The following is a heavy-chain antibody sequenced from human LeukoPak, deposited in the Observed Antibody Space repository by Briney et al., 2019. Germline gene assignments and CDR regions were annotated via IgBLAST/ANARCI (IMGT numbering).Heavy chain of an antibody. D-gene: IGHD1-26*01. CDR1: GFTFSSYA. CDR2: ISGSGGST. V-gene: IGHV3-23*01. CDR3: ARVVRGSYFDY. J-gene: IGHJ4*02. Sequence: GGSLRLSCAASGFTFSSYAMSWVRQAPGKGLEWVSAISGSGGSTYYPGSVKGRFTISRENAKNSLYLQMNSLRAGDTAVYYCARVVRGSYFDYWGQGTLVTVSS.